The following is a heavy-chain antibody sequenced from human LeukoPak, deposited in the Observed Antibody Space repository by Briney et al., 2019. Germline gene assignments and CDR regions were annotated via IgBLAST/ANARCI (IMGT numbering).Heavy chain of an antibody. CDR3: ARQSRGSPIDD. J-gene: IGHJ4*02. CDR2: MRKDGSHK. Sequence: PGGSLRLSCAASGFTFYRYWMSWVPQAPEGGLEWLANMRKDGSHKQYVDSVKRLFTIYREHAKNSLYLQMNSLSGEDTAVYYCARQSRGSPIDDWGEGTLVSVSS. V-gene: IGHV3-7*01. D-gene: IGHD3-10*01. CDR1: GFTFYRYW.